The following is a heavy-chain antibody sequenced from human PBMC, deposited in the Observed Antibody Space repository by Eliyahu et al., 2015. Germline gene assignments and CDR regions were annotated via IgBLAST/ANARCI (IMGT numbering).Heavy chain of an antibody. D-gene: IGHD2-15*01. Sequence: QVQLVESGGGVVQPGRSLRLSCAAXGFIFXAYGMHWVRQAPGKGLEWVAVISYDGSKKYYADSVKGRFTISRDNSKNTLYLQMNSLRAEDTAVYYCAKDLTGSASGPYYFDYWGQGTLVTVSS. CDR3: AKDLTGSASGPYYFDY. V-gene: IGHV3-30*18. CDR2: ISYDGSKK. J-gene: IGHJ4*02. CDR1: GFIFXAYG.